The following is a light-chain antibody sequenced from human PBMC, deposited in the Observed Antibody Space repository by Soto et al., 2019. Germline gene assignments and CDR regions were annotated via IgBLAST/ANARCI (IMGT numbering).Light chain of an antibody. CDR1: QSLNSF. V-gene: IGKV1-39*01. Sequence: DIQMTQSPSSLSASVGDRVTITCRASQSLNSFLNWYQQRPGKAPKLLIFAASSLQSGVLSRFSGSESGTDFTLTISSVQPEDFATYYCQQSYSTPQTFGQGTKVDIK. CDR2: AAS. CDR3: QQSYSTPQT. J-gene: IGKJ1*01.